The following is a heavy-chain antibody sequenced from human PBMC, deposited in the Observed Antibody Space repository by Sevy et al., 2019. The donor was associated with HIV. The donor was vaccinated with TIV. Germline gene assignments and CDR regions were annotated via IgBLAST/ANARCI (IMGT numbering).Heavy chain of an antibody. Sequence: GGSLRLSCAASGFTFSSNAMSWVSQAPGKGLEWVSGISGSGGSTYYADSVKGRFTISRDNSKNTLYLQMNSLRGEDTAVYYCAKDGSGSSYYFDYWGQGILVTVSS. CDR2: ISGSGGST. CDR1: GFTFSSNA. V-gene: IGHV3-23*01. CDR3: AKDGSGSSYYFDY. D-gene: IGHD3-10*01. J-gene: IGHJ4*02.